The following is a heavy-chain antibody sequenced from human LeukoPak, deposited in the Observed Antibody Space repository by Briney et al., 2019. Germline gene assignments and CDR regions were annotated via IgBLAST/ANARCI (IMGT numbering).Heavy chain of an antibody. CDR3: ARACSTTNCYDAFDM. D-gene: IGHD2-2*01. Sequence: SETLSLTCAVYGGSFSGYYWGWIRQPPGEGPEWLGTVYYTGSTYHNPSLKSRVSFSVDTSKNQFSLALNSVTAADTAVYYCARACSTTNCYDAFDMWGQGTMVTVSS. V-gene: IGHV4-34*01. CDR1: GGSFSGYY. CDR2: VYYTGST. J-gene: IGHJ3*02.